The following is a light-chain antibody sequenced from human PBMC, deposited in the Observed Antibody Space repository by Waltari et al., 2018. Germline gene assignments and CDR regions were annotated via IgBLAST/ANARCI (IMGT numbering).Light chain of an antibody. CDR2: AVY. CDR1: SSDVGGYNY. CDR3: SSYASTNSHV. J-gene: IGLJ1*01. Sequence: QSALTQPASVSGSPGQSISISCTGTSSDVGGYNYVSWYQHHPGKAPKLVIFAVYNRPSGLSDRFSRSKSGNTASLAISGLPADDGSAYYCSSYASTNSHVFGTGTRVTVL. V-gene: IGLV2-14*01.